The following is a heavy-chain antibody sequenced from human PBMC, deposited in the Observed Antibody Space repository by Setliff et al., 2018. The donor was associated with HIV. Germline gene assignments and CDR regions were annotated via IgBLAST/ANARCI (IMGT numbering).Heavy chain of an antibody. J-gene: IGHJ4*02. CDR3: ARHDTEYSSYPIDY. CDR1: YGSISGHY. D-gene: IGHD6-6*01. CDR2: IHHSGGT. Sequence: PSETLSLTCTVSYGSISGHYWTWIRQPPGKGLEWIGYIHHSGGTQYNPSLKSRVTISVDTSKNQFSLKLSSVTAADTAVYYCARHDTEYSSYPIDYWGQGNLVTVSS. V-gene: IGHV4-59*08.